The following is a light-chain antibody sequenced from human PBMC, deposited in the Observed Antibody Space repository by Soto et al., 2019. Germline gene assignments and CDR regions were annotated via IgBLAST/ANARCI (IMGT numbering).Light chain of an antibody. J-gene: IGKJ4*01. Sequence: DIQLTQSPSFLSASVGDRVTITCRASQGISSYLAWYQQKPGKAPKLLIYAASTLQSGVPSRFSGSGSRTEFTLTISSLQPEDFATYYCQQLNSYPLTFGGGTKVDIK. CDR2: AAS. CDR3: QQLNSYPLT. CDR1: QGISSY. V-gene: IGKV1-9*01.